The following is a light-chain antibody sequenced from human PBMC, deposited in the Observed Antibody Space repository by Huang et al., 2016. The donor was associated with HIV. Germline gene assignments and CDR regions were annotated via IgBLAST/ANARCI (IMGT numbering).Light chain of an antibody. CDR2: DAS. CDR1: QSVSSY. CDR3: QQRSNWPWT. Sequence: EIVLTQSPATLSLSPGERATLSCRASQSVSSYLAWYQQKPGQDPRLLIYDASNRATGIPARFSASGSGTDFTLTISSLGPEDFAVYYCQQRSNWPWTFGQGTKVEIK. V-gene: IGKV3-11*01. J-gene: IGKJ1*01.